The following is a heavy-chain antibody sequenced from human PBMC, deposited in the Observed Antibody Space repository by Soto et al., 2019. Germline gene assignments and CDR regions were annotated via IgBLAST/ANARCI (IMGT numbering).Heavy chain of an antibody. CDR1: GGSFGTFY. CDR3: AGWGISSSSGPYPFHH. J-gene: IGHJ1*01. V-gene: IGHV4-34*01. D-gene: IGHD6-6*01. CDR2: INHSGST. Sequence: PSETLSLTCAVYGGSFGTFYWSWIRQPPGKGLEWIGEINHSGSTNYNPSLKSRVTISVDTSKNQFSVKLDSLTAADTAVYYCAGWGISSSSGPYPFHHWGQGTPVTVSS.